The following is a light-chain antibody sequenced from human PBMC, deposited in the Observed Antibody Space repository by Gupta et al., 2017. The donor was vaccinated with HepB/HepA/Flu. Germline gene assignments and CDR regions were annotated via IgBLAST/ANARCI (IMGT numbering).Light chain of an antibody. V-gene: IGLV2-14*03. CDR1: RSDVGAYNS. Sequence: ASVSGSPGQSITISCIGTRSDVGAYNSISWYQQYPGKAPKLLIFDVNSRPSGVSNRFSGSKSANTASLTISGLQLEDEADYYCSFYTTGTALMFGGGTKLTVL. CDR2: DVN. CDR3: SFYTTGTALM. J-gene: IGLJ3*02.